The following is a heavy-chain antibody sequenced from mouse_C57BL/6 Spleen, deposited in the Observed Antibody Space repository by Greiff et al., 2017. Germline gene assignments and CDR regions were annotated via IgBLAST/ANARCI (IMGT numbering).Heavy chain of an antibody. CDR3: ATYYGSSRGFDY. Sequence: VQLQQPGAELVRPGTSVKLSCKASGYTFTSYWMHWVKQRPGQGLEWIGVIDPSDSYTNYNQKFKGKATLTVDTSSSTAYMQLSSLTSEDSAVYYCATYYGSSRGFDYWGQGTTLTVSS. CDR1: GYTFTSYW. CDR2: IDPSDSYT. D-gene: IGHD1-1*01. J-gene: IGHJ2*01. V-gene: IGHV1-59*01.